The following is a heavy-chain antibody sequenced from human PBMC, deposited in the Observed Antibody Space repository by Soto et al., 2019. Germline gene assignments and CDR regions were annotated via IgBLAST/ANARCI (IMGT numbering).Heavy chain of an antibody. J-gene: IGHJ6*02. V-gene: IGHV1-69*13. Sequence: GASVKVSCKASGGTFSSYAISWVRQAPGQGLEWMGGIIPIFGTANYAQKFQGRVTITADASTSTAYMELSRLRSEDTAVYYCAIVAAAAGYYYGMDVRGQGTTVTVSS. CDR3: AIVAAAAGYYYGMDV. D-gene: IGHD6-13*01. CDR2: IIPIFGTA. CDR1: GGTFSSYA.